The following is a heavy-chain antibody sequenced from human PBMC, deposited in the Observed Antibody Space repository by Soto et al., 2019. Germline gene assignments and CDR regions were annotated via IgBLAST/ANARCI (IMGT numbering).Heavy chain of an antibody. CDR3: AHSLYHYENSGHYTYWYVDL. CDR2: IYWDDDK. D-gene: IGHD3-22*01. J-gene: IGHJ2*01. Sequence: QITLKESGPTLVKPTQTLTLTCAFSGFSLETSGMGMSWIRQPPGKALEWLALIYWDDDKRYSPSLKNRLTMTKDTSKNQLVLTLTNVDPVDTATYYCAHSLYHYENSGHYTYWYVDLWGRGTLVTVSS. V-gene: IGHV2-5*02. CDR1: GFSLETSGMG.